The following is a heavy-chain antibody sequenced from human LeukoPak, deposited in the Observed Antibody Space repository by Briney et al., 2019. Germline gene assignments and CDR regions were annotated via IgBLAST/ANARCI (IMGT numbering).Heavy chain of an antibody. CDR2: IYYSGST. V-gene: IGHV4-30-4*01. D-gene: IGHD3-10*01. J-gene: IGHJ5*02. CDR1: GGSFSDYY. Sequence: SETLSLTCAVYGGSFSDYYWSWIRQPPGKGLEWIGYIYYSGSTYYNPSLKSRVTISVDTSKNQFSLKLSSVTAADTAVYYCARVPGDWFDPWGQGTLVTVSS. CDR3: ARVPGDWFDP.